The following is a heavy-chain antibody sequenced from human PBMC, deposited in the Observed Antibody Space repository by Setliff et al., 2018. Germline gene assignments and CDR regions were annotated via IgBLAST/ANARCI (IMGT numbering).Heavy chain of an antibody. V-gene: IGHV4-38-2*02. D-gene: IGHD2-21*02. CDR1: GYSISSCYI. CDR3: ARDLGHGGDSDY. CDR2: IGHTGSI. J-gene: IGHJ4*02. Sequence: SETLSLTCTVSGYSISSCYIWGWIRQPPGKGLEWVGNIGHTGSINYNPSLKSRLTISRDTAKNQVSLRLNSVTATDTAVYYCARDLGHGGDSDYWGQGILVTVSS.